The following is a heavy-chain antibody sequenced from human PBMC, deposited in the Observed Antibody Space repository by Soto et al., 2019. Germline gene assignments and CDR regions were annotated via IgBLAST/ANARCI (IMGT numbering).Heavy chain of an antibody. CDR1: GFTFSSYW. D-gene: IGHD2-2*01. CDR3: ARDLNIVVVPAAIGGFDP. J-gene: IGHJ5*02. Sequence: EVQLVESGGGLVQPGGSLRLSCAASGFTFSSYWMSWVRQAPGKGLEWVANIKQDGSEKYYVDSVKDRFTISRDNAKNSLYLQMNSLRAEDTAVYYCARDLNIVVVPAAIGGFDPWGQGTLVTVSS. V-gene: IGHV3-7*01. CDR2: IKQDGSEK.